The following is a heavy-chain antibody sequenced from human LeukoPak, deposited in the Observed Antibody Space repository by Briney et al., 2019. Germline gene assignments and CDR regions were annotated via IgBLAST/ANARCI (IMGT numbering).Heavy chain of an antibody. Sequence: GESLKISCKDSGYSITNYWIGWVRQMPGKGPEWMGIIHSADSNTKYSPSFQGQVTISADKSISTAYLQWSGLKASDTAMYYCAGARHGDYRWDYWGQGTLVTVSS. CDR1: GYSITNYW. D-gene: IGHD4-17*01. CDR2: IHSADSNT. V-gene: IGHV5-51*01. CDR3: AGARHGDYRWDY. J-gene: IGHJ4*02.